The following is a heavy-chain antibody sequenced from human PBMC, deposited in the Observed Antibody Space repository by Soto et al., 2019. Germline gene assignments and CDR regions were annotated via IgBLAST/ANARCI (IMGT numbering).Heavy chain of an antibody. CDR2: INPSGGST. J-gene: IGHJ4*02. V-gene: IGHV1-46*01. CDR1: GYTFTSYY. Sequence: QVQLVQSGAEVKKPGASVKVSCKASGYTFTSYYMHWVRQAPGQGLEWMGIINPSGGSTSYAQKFQDRVTMTRETSTSTVYMERSSLRSEDTAVYYCARVGAAGFFDYWGQGTLVNVSS. CDR3: ARVGAAGFFDY. D-gene: IGHD6-13*01.